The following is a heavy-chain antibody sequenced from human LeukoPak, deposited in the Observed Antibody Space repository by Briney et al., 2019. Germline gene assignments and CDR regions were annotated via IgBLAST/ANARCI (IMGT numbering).Heavy chain of an antibody. Sequence: SETLSLTCTVSGGSISSYYWSWIRQPPGKELEWIGYIYYSGSTNYNPSLKSRVTISVDTSKNQFSLKLSSVTAADTAVYYCARHLVVVVVAGDAFDIWGQGTMVTVSS. D-gene: IGHD2-15*01. CDR2: IYYSGST. CDR3: ARHLVVVVVAGDAFDI. J-gene: IGHJ3*02. V-gene: IGHV4-59*08. CDR1: GGSISSYY.